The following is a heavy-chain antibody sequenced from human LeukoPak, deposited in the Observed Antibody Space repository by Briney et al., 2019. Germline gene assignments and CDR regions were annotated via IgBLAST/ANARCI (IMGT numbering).Heavy chain of an antibody. Sequence: GGSLRLSCAASGFTLTTYGMHWVRQAPGKGLEWVAVIWYDGSNKYYADSVEGRFTISRDNSKNTLYLQMNSLRAEDTAVYYCARDPHYYGSSGYFHFDYWGQGTLVTVSS. CDR2: IWYDGSNK. J-gene: IGHJ4*02. CDR3: ARDPHYYGSSGYFHFDY. CDR1: GFTLTTYG. D-gene: IGHD3-22*01. V-gene: IGHV3-33*01.